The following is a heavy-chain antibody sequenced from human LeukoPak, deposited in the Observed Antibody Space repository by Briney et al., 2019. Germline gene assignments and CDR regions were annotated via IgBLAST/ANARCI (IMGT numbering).Heavy chain of an antibody. J-gene: IGHJ4*02. Sequence: PGGSLRLSCAASGFTFRNYWMGWVRQAPGKGLEWVANTKPDGSAEYYADSVKGRFTISRDNSKNTLYLQMNSLRAEDTAVYYCAREWHHGDYVFDYWGQGTLVTVSS. CDR2: TKPDGSAE. CDR3: AREWHHGDYVFDY. CDR1: GFTFRNYW. D-gene: IGHD4-17*01. V-gene: IGHV3-7*03.